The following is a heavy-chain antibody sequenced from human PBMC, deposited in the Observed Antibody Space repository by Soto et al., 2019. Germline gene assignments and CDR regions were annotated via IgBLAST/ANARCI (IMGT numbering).Heavy chain of an antibody. D-gene: IGHD2-21*02. V-gene: IGHV3-74*01. CDR1: GFNFSNHW. CDR2: ITSDGKSK. Sequence: LRLSCAASGFNFSNHWMHWVRQRPAEGLVWVSRITSDGKSKAYAESVKGRFAISRDNAKNTLYLQMNGLTAEDTAAYYCARESGDWPLNWFDPWGQGTLVTVSS. CDR3: ARESGDWPLNWFDP. J-gene: IGHJ5*02.